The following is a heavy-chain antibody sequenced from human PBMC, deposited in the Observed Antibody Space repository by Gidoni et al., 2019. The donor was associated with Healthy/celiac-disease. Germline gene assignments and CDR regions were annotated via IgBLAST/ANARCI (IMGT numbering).Heavy chain of an antibody. CDR2: INHSGST. CDR1: GGSFSGYY. V-gene: IGHV4-34*01. D-gene: IGHD5-18*01. Sequence: QVQLQQWGAGLLKPSETLSLTCAVYGGSFSGYYWSWIRQPPGKGLEWIGEINHSGSTNSNPSLKSRVTISVDTSKNQFSLKLSSVTAADTAVYYCARIGYSYGNPHGMDVWGQGTTVTVFS. CDR3: ARIGYSYGNPHGMDV. J-gene: IGHJ6*02.